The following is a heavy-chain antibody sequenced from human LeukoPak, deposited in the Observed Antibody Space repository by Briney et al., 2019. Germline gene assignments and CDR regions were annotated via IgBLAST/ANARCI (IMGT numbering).Heavy chain of an antibody. Sequence: GGSLRLSCAASGFTVSSNYMSWVRQAPGKGLEWVSVIYSGGSTYYADSVEGRFTISRDNSKNTLYLQMNSLRAEDTAVYYCARGYCSSTSCHDAFDIWGQGTMVTVSS. D-gene: IGHD2-2*01. CDR1: GFTVSSNY. CDR2: IYSGGST. CDR3: ARGYCSSTSCHDAFDI. J-gene: IGHJ3*02. V-gene: IGHV3-53*01.